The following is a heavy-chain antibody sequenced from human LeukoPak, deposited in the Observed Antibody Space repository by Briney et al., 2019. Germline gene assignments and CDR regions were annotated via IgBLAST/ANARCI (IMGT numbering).Heavy chain of an antibody. Sequence: GASVKVSCKASGYTFTSYGISWVRQAPGQGLEWMGWISAYNGNTNYAQKLQGRVTMTTDTSTSTAYMELRSLRSDDTAVYYCATPQYCSGETCHAWTDAFQIWGQGTVVSVSS. CDR2: ISAYNGNT. J-gene: IGHJ3*02. CDR3: ATPQYCSGETCHAWTDAFQI. V-gene: IGHV1-18*01. D-gene: IGHD2-15*01. CDR1: GYTFTSYG.